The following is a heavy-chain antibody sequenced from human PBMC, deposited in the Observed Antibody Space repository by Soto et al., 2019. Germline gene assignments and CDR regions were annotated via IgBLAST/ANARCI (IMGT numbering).Heavy chain of an antibody. V-gene: IGHV4-59*08. CDR2: VYYSGST. CDR3: TRSHYFDD. J-gene: IGHJ4*02. CDR1: GGSINNYY. Sequence: PSETLSLTCTVSGGSINNYYWSWIRQPPGKGLEWIGHVYYSGSTHYNPSLKSRVTMSVDASRNLFSLKLSSVTAADTAVYFCTRSHYFDDWGQRALVTVSS.